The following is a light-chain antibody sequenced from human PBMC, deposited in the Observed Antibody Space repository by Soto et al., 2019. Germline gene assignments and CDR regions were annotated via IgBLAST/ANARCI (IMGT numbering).Light chain of an antibody. J-gene: IGKJ4*01. Sequence: ERVMSQSPANLSVSPGEGATLSCRASQNIHNDLAWYQQKPGQAPRLLIYDKSTRATGIPARFSGSGSGTEFTLTISSLQSEDFAVYYCQQYTKWPPLTFGGGTKVEI. CDR2: DKS. CDR1: QNIHND. V-gene: IGKV3-15*01. CDR3: QQYTKWPPLT.